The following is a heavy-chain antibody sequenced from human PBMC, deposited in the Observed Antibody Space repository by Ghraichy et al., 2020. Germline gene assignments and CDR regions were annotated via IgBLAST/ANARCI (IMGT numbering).Heavy chain of an antibody. J-gene: IGHJ4*02. Sequence: GGSLRLSCAASGFTFSTYAMSWFRQAPGKGLEWCSGISGTVSGTYYADSVEGHFTISRDNSRNTLYLQMNSLRAEDTAVYYCAKDSNCGYSSSWPLDYWGQGTLVIVSS. CDR2: ISGTVSGT. V-gene: IGHV3-23*01. CDR3: AKDSNCGYSSSWPLDY. D-gene: IGHD6-13*01. CDR1: GFTFSTYA.